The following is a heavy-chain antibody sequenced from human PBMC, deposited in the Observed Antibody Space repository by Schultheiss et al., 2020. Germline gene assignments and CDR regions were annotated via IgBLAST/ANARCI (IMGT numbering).Heavy chain of an antibody. CDR2: ISYDGSNK. Sequence: GGSLRLSCAASGFTFSSYAMHWVRQAPGKGLEWVAVISYDGSNKYYADSVKGRFTISRDNSKNTLYLQMNSLRAEDTAVYYCARDWARLQPPDYWGQGTLVTVSS. J-gene: IGHJ4*02. CDR1: GFTFSSYA. CDR3: ARDWARLQPPDY. V-gene: IGHV3-30-3*01. D-gene: IGHD3-16*01.